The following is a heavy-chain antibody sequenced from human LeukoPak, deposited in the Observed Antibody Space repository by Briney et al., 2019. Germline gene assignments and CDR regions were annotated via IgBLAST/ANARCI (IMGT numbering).Heavy chain of an antibody. CDR1: GYTFTSYG. V-gene: IGHV1-18*01. Sequence: ASVKASCKASGYTFTSYGISWVRQAPGQGLEWMGWISAYSGNTNYAQKLQGRVTMTTDTSTSTAYMELSSLRSEDTAVYYCARDLGYYYDSSGYYLDYWGQGTLVTVSS. CDR3: ARDLGYYYDSSGYYLDY. D-gene: IGHD3-22*01. J-gene: IGHJ4*02. CDR2: ISAYSGNT.